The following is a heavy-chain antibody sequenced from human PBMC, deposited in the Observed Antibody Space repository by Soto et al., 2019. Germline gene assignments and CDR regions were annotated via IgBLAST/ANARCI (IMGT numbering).Heavy chain of an antibody. V-gene: IGHV4-59*08. CDR1: GGSISSYY. J-gene: IGHJ4*02. D-gene: IGHD3-10*01. Sequence: QVQLQESGPGLVKPSETLSLTCTVSGGSISSYYWSWIRQPPGKGLEWIGYIYYSGSTNYNPSLRRRVPISVDTSKNQFPLKLNSMTDADTAVYYCARHNYGSGRTYFDYWGQGTLVTVSS. CDR2: IYYSGST. CDR3: ARHNYGSGRTYFDY.